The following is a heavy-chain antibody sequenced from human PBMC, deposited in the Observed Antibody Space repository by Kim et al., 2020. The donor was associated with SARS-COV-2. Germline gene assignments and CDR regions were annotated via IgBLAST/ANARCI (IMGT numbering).Heavy chain of an antibody. D-gene: IGHD3-10*01. J-gene: IGHJ4*02. CDR3: ARDATHYYGSGSLDY. V-gene: IGHV3-30*07. Sequence: ATGKGRFTISRDNSKNTSYLEMNSLRAEDTAVYYCARDATHYYGSGSLDYWGQGTLVTVSS.